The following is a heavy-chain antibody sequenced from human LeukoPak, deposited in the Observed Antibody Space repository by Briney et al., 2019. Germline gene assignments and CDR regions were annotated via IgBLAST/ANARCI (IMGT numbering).Heavy chain of an antibody. CDR3: ARHALAYSYTFDY. CDR2: IYYSGST. CDR1: GGSISSSSYY. V-gene: IGHV4-39*01. D-gene: IGHD5-18*01. Sequence: PSEALSLTCTVSGGSISSSSYYRGWIRQPPGKGLEWIGSIYYSGSTYYNPSLKSRVTISVDTFKNQFSLKLSSVTAADTAVYYCARHALAYSYTFDYWGQGTLVTVSS. J-gene: IGHJ4*02.